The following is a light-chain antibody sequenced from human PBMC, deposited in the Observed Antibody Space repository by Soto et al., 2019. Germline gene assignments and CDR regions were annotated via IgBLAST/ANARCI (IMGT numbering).Light chain of an antibody. Sequence: QSALTQPRSVSGSPGQSVTISCTGTSSDVGDYNYVSRYQQHPGKAPKLMIYDVSERPSGVPDRFSGSKSGNTASLTISGLQAEDEADYYCCSYAGSYTWVFGGGTQLTVL. CDR1: SSDVGDYNY. CDR2: DVS. V-gene: IGLV2-11*01. J-gene: IGLJ3*02. CDR3: CSYAGSYTWV.